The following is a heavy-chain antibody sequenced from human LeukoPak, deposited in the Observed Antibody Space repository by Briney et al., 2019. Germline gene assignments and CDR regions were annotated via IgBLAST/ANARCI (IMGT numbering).Heavy chain of an antibody. CDR2: IYPGDSDT. Sequence: GESLKISCKSSGYSFTSYWIGWVRQMPGKGLEWMGIIYPGDSDTRYSPSFQGQVTISADKSISTAYLQWSSLKASDTAMYYCARSSRITIFGVVEYNDYWGQGTLVTVSS. CDR3: ARSSRITIFGVVEYNDY. J-gene: IGHJ4*02. CDR1: GYSFTSYW. V-gene: IGHV5-51*01. D-gene: IGHD3-3*01.